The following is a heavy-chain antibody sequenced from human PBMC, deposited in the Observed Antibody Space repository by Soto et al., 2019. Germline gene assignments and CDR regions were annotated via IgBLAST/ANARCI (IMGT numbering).Heavy chain of an antibody. J-gene: IGHJ6*02. Sequence: SVKVSCKASGFTFTSSAVQWVRQARGQRLEWIGWIVVGSGNTNYAQKFQERVTITRDMSTSTAYMELSSLRSEDTAVYYCAAPHYDFWSGYSPIDYYYYGMDVWGQGTTVTVSS. D-gene: IGHD3-3*01. CDR1: GFTFTSSA. V-gene: IGHV1-58*01. CDR2: IVVGSGNT. CDR3: AAPHYDFWSGYSPIDYYYYGMDV.